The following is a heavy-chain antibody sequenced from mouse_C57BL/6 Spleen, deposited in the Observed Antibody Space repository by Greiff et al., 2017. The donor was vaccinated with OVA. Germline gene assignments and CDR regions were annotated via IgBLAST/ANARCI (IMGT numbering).Heavy chain of an antibody. D-gene: IGHD1-1*01. V-gene: IGHV3-6*01. J-gene: IGHJ1*03. CDR2: ISYDGSN. Sequence: VQLKESGPGLVKPSQSLSLTCSVTGYSITSGYYWNWIRQFPGNKLEWMGYISYDGSNNYNPSLKNRISITRDTSKNQFFLKLNSVTTEDTATYYCASGTTVVADWYFDVWGTGTTVTVSS. CDR3: ASGTTVVADWYFDV. CDR1: GYSITSGYY.